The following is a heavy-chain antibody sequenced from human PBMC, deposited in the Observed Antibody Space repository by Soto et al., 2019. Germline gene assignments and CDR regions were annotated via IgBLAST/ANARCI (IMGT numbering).Heavy chain of an antibody. CDR2: ISAGGSDT. CDR1: GFTFTDAR. CDR3: ASVPIWCGSSSCYTEGFDS. V-gene: IGHV3-23*01. J-gene: IGHJ4*02. Sequence: PGGSLRLSCAGSGFTFTDARINWVRQAPGKGLEWVSAISAGGSDTYYADSVKGRFTVSRVNSKNTLYLQMNTLRAEDTAIYYCASVPIWCGSSSCYTEGFDSWGQGTLVTVSS. D-gene: IGHD2-2*01.